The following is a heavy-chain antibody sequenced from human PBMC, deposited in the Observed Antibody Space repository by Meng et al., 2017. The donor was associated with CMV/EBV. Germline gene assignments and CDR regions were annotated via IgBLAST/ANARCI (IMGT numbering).Heavy chain of an antibody. CDR2: INHSGST. D-gene: IGHD3-10*01. CDR3: ARESMVRGED. Sequence: QVQLKEWGAGLLKPSETLPLTFVVYGGSFSGYYWSWIRQPPGKGLEWIGEINHSGSTNYNPSLKSRVTISVDTSKNQFSLKLSSVTAADTAVYYCARESMVRGEDWGQGTLVTSPQ. V-gene: IGHV4-34*01. J-gene: IGHJ4*02. CDR1: GGSFSGYY.